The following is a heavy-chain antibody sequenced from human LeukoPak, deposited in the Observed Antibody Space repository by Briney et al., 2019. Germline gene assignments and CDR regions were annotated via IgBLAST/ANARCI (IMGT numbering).Heavy chain of an antibody. Sequence: ASVKVSCKASGGTFSSYAISWVRQAPGQGLEWMGGIIPIFGTANYAQKLQGRVTMTTDTSTSTAYMELRSLRSDDTAVYYCARGPYAFDIWGQGTMVTVSS. V-gene: IGHV1-69*05. CDR1: GGTFSSYA. CDR3: ARGPYAFDI. J-gene: IGHJ3*02. CDR2: IIPIFGTA.